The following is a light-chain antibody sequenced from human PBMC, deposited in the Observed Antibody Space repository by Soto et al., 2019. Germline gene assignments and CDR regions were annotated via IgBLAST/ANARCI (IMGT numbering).Light chain of an antibody. CDR3: HQSYSIPRT. J-gene: IGKJ4*01. CDR2: AAS. Sequence: DIQMTQSPSSLSASAGDRVTITCRASQSISYFLNWYQQKPGKAPKLLIYAASSLQSGVPSRFSGSGSGTDFTLTISSLQPEDFATYYCHQSYSIPRTFGGGTKVDIK. CDR1: QSISYF. V-gene: IGKV1-39*01.